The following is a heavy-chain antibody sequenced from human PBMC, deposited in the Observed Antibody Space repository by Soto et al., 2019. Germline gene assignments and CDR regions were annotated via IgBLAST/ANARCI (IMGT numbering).Heavy chain of an antibody. D-gene: IGHD2-15*01. CDR2: VIPIFGTP. Sequence: QVQLVQSGAEVKKPGSSVKDSCKAPGGTFSTYAISWVRQAPGQGLEWMGGVIPIFGTPKYAQKFQGRVTITADESTSTGYMELRSLRSEDTAVYYCARSQGGSSSLDIYYYYYYGMDIWGQGTTVTVSS. V-gene: IGHV1-69*01. J-gene: IGHJ6*02. CDR1: GGTFSTYA. CDR3: ARSQGGSSSLDIYYYYYYGMDI.